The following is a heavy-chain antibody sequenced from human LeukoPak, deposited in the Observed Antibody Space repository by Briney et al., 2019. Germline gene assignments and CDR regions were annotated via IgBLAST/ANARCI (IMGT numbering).Heavy chain of an antibody. J-gene: IGHJ4*02. CDR2: TNHSGST. CDR3: VVSRQLTVDY. V-gene: IGHV4-34*01. D-gene: IGHD5-24*01. Sequence: SETLSLTCAVYGGSFSGYYWSWIRQPPGKGLEWIGETNHSGSTNYNPSLKSRVTISVDTSKNQFSLKLSSVTAADTAVYYCVVSRQLTVDYWGQGTLVTVSS. CDR1: GGSFSGYY.